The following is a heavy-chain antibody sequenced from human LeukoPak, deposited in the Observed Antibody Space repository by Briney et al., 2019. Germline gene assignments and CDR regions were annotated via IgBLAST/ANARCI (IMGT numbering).Heavy chain of an antibody. CDR1: GFIFSSYG. V-gene: IGHV3-23*01. CDR3: AQLITAAGSGN. Sequence: GGSLRLSCAASGFIFSSYGMSRVRQAPGKGLEWVSSIGGSGGSTYYAESVKGRFTISRDNSKNTLYLQMNSLRGEDTAVYYCAQLITAAGSGNWGQGTLVTVSS. CDR2: IGGSGGST. J-gene: IGHJ4*02. D-gene: IGHD6-13*01.